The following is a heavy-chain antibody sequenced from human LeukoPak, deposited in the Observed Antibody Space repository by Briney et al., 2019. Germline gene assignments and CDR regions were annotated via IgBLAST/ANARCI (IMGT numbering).Heavy chain of an antibody. CDR1: GGSISSYY. V-gene: IGHV4-59*08. D-gene: IGHD5-24*01. J-gene: IGHJ6*02. CDR3: ARSTLGSMAPEPYGMDA. CDR2: IYYSGST. Sequence: SETLSLTCTVSGGSISSYYWSWIRQPPGKGLEWIGYIYYSGSTNYNPSLKSRVTISVDTSKNQFSLKLSSVTAADTAVYYCARSTLGSMAPEPYGMDAWGQGTTVTVSS.